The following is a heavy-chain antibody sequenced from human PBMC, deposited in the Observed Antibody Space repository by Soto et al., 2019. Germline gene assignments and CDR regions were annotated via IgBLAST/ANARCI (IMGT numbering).Heavy chain of an antibody. J-gene: IGHJ6*03. V-gene: IGHV3-53*04. CDR2: IYSGGST. Sequence: EVQLVESGGGLVQPGGSLRLSCAASGFTVSSNYMSWVRQAPGKGLEWVSVIYSGGSTYYADSVKGRFTISRHNSKNTRYLQMNSLRAEDTAVYYCARGGVGAARPYYYYYYMDVWGKGTTVTVSS. D-gene: IGHD6-6*01. CDR1: GFTVSSNY. CDR3: ARGGVGAARPYYYYYYMDV.